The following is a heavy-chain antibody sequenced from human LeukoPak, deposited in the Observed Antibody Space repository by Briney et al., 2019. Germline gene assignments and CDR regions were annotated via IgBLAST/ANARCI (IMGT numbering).Heavy chain of an antibody. J-gene: IGHJ6*02. CDR3: ASRPTVTTGLAYYYGMDV. Sequence: VASVKVSCKASGGTFSSYAISWVRQAPGQGLEWMGRIIPILGIANYAQKFQGRVTITADKSTSTAYMELSGLRSEDTAVYYCASRPTVTTGLAYYYGMDVWGQGTLVTVSS. D-gene: IGHD4-17*01. V-gene: IGHV1-69*04. CDR2: IIPILGIA. CDR1: GGTFSSYA.